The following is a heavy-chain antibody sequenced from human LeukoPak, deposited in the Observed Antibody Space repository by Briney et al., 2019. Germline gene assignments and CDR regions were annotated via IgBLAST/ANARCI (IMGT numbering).Heavy chain of an antibody. CDR2: ISWNSGSI. Sequence: GGSLRLSCADSGFTFDDYAMHWVRHAPGKSLEWVSGISWNSGSIGYADSVKGRFTISRDNAKNSLYLQMNSLRAEDTALYYCAKSGPAGNFDYWGQGTLVTVSS. D-gene: IGHD3-10*01. CDR1: GFTFDDYA. J-gene: IGHJ4*02. V-gene: IGHV3-9*01. CDR3: AKSGPAGNFDY.